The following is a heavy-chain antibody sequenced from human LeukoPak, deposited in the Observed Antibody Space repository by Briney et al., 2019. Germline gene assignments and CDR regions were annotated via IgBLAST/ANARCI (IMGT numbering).Heavy chain of an antibody. CDR1: GFTFSRYR. J-gene: IGHJ4*02. CDR3: ARQSLSVSGSYYDDY. D-gene: IGHD1-26*01. CDR2: ISSSSSYI. V-gene: IGHV3-21*01. Sequence: GXSLRLSCAASGFTFSRYRMKWVRQAPGKGLEWVSPISSSSSYIYYADSVKGRFTISRDNAKNSLYLQMNSLRAEDTAVYYCARQSLSVSGSYYDDYWGQGTLVTVSS.